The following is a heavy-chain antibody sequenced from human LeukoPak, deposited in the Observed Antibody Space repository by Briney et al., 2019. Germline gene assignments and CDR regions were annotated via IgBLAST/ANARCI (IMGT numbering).Heavy chain of an antibody. CDR2: IYSAGST. CDR1: GFTVSSKY. J-gene: IGHJ5*02. V-gene: IGHV3-53*01. D-gene: IGHD2-2*01. CDR3: ARSLGSCSTTTCYDNWFDP. Sequence: GGSLRLSCAASGFTVSSKYMTWVRQAPGKGLEWVSLIYSAGSTYYADSLKGRFTISRDNAKDSLYLQMNSLRAEDTAVYYCARSLGSCSTTTCYDNWFDPWGQGTLVTVSS.